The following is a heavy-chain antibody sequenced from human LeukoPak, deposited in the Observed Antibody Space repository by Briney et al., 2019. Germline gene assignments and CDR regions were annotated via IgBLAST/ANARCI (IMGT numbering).Heavy chain of an antibody. J-gene: IGHJ4*02. D-gene: IGHD3-9*01. V-gene: IGHV3-48*04. CDR1: GFTFSSYS. CDR2: ISSSSSTI. CDR3: ARSGYYDILTGYQLFDY. Sequence: GGSLRLSCAASGFTFSSYSMNWVRQAPGKGLEWVSYISSSSSTIYYADSVKGRFTISRDNAKNSLYLQMNSLRAEDTAVYYCARSGYYDILTGYQLFDYWGQGTLVTVSS.